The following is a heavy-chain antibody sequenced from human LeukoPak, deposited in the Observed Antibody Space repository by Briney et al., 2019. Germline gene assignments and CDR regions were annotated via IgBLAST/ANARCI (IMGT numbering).Heavy chain of an antibody. D-gene: IGHD3-22*01. CDR1: GFTFSSYA. Sequence: GGSLRLSCAASGFTFSSYAIHWVRQAPGKGLEWVAVISYDGSNKYYADSVKGRFTISRDNFKNTLYLQMNSLRAEDTAVYYCARGGYYDSRSLEGTFDYWGQGTLVTVSS. J-gene: IGHJ4*02. V-gene: IGHV3-30*04. CDR3: ARGGYYDSRSLEGTFDY. CDR2: ISYDGSNK.